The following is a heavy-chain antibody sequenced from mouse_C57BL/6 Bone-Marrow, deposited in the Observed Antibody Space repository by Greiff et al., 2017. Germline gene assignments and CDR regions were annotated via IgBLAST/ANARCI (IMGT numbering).Heavy chain of an antibody. Sequence: DVQLQESGPGLVKPSQSLSLTCSVTGYSITSGYYWNWIRQFPGNKLEWMGYISYDGRNNYNPSLKNRITITRDTSKNQFFLKLNSVTTEDTATYYWASFYNWYFDVWGTGTTVTDSS. J-gene: IGHJ1*03. CDR3: ASFYNWYFDV. CDR1: GYSITSGYY. CDR2: ISYDGRN. D-gene: IGHD2-1*01. V-gene: IGHV3-6*01.